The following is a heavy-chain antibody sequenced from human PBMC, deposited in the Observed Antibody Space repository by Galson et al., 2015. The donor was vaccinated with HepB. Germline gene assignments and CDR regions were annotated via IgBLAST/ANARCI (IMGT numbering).Heavy chain of an antibody. CDR3: ARSFLELWFGELPAAFDI. CDR1: GGSISSSSYY. V-gene: IGHV4-39*01. J-gene: IGHJ3*02. Sequence: SETLSLTCTVSGGSISSSSYYWGWIRQPPGKGLEWIGSIYYSGSTYYNPSLKSRVTISVDTSKNQFSLKLSSVTAADTAVYYCARSFLELWFGELPAAFDIWGQGTMVTVSS. CDR2: IYYSGST. D-gene: IGHD3-10*01.